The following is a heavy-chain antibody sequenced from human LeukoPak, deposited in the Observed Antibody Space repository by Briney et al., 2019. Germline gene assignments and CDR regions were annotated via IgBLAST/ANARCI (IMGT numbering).Heavy chain of an antibody. Sequence: GGSLGLSCAASGFTFSSYAMSWVRQAPGKGLEWVSAISGSGGSTYYADSVKGRFTISRDNSKNTLYLQMNSLRAEDTAVYYCAKGKYYDFWSGYYGYFDYWGQGTLVTVSS. CDR2: ISGSGGST. CDR1: GFTFSSYA. CDR3: AKGKYYDFWSGYYGYFDY. D-gene: IGHD3-3*01. J-gene: IGHJ4*02. V-gene: IGHV3-23*01.